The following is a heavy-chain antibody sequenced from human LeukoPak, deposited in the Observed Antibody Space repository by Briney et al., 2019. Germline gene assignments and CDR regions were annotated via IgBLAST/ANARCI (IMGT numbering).Heavy chain of an antibody. J-gene: IGHJ4*02. CDR1: GFTFSNYA. Sequence: PGGSLRLSCAASGFTFSNYAIHWVRQAPGKGLEWVAVISYDGDNKYYADSVKGRFTISRDNSKNTLYLQMNSLRVEDTAVYYCARDWGMTTVYSFVYWGQGTLVTVSS. V-gene: IGHV3-30-3*01. D-gene: IGHD4-11*01. CDR3: ARDWGMTTVYSFVY. CDR2: ISYDGDNK.